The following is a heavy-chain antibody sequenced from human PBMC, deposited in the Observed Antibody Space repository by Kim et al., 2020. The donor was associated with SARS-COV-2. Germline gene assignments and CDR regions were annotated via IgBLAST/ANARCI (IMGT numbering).Heavy chain of an antibody. J-gene: IGHJ6*02. D-gene: IGHD3-10*01. CDR2: ISSSSTYI. V-gene: IGHV3-21*01. CDR1: GFTFTTYS. CDR3: ARDLIIMVRGVIMGPPYYYYGMDV. Sequence: GGSLRLSCAASGFTFTTYSINWVRQAPGKGLEWVSSISSSSTYIYYADSVKGRFTISRDNAKNSLYLQMNSLRAEDTAVYYCARDLIIMVRGVIMGPPYYYYGMDVWGQGTTVTVSS.